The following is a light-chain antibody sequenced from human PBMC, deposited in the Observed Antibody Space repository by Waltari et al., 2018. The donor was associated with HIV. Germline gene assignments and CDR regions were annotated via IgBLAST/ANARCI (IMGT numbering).Light chain of an antibody. Sequence: DIVMTQSPDSLVVSLGERATINCQSSQSVLYSSNNKNYLAWYQQKPGQPPKLLIYWASTRESGVPDRFSGSGSGTDFTLTISSLQAEDVAVYYCQQYYSTPTFGGGTKVEIK. CDR2: WAS. J-gene: IGKJ4*01. CDR3: QQYYSTPT. V-gene: IGKV4-1*01. CDR1: QSVLYSSNNKNY.